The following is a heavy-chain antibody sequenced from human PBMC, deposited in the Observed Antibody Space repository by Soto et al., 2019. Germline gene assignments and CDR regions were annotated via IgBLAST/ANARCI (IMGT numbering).Heavy chain of an antibody. CDR2: INHSGST. V-gene: IGHV4-34*01. D-gene: IGHD2-15*01. CDR3: AREAPYCSGGSCYSYYYYYYYMDV. CDR1: GGSFSGYY. J-gene: IGHJ6*03. Sequence: SETLSLTCAVYGGSFSGYYWSWIRQPPGKGLEWIGEINHSGSTNYNPSLKSRVTISVDTSKNQFSLKLGSVTAADTAVYYCAREAPYCSGGSCYSYYYYYYYMDVWGKGTTVTVSS.